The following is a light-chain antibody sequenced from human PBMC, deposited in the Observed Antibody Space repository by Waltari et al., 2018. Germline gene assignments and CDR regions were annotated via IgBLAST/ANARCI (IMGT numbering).Light chain of an antibody. CDR3: QQRSDWPPMFT. CDR2: DAS. J-gene: IGKJ3*01. V-gene: IGKV3-11*01. Sequence: DIVLTQSPATLSLSPGDRATLSCRASQSVRTYLAWYQQKPGQAPRLLIYDASNRATGIPARFSGSGSQTDFALTIYSLEPEDSAVYYCQQRSDWPPMFTFGPGTKVEIK. CDR1: QSVRTY.